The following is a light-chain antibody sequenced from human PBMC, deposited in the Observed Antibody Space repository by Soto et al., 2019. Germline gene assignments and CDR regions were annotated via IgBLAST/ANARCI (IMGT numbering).Light chain of an antibody. CDR1: SSNIGSNS. CDR2: NDD. V-gene: IGLV1-44*01. Sequence: QSVLAQPPSASGAPGQRVTISCSGSSSNIGSNSVNWYQHLPGTAPKLLIYNDDQRPSGILGRFSGSKSGTSASLAISGLHSEDEADYYCATWDDSLSGRVVFGGGTKLTVL. CDR3: ATWDDSLSGRVV. J-gene: IGLJ2*01.